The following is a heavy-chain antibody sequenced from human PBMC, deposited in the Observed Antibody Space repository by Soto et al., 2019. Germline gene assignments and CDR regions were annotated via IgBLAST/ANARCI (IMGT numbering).Heavy chain of an antibody. D-gene: IGHD1-20*01. CDR3: ARGTDEGITGTIYYYGMDV. CDR2: TYYRSKWYN. CDR1: GDSVSSNSAA. Sequence: SQTLSLTCAISGDSVSSNSAAWNWIRQSPSRGLEWLGRTYYRSKWYNDYAVSVKSRITINPDTSKNQFSLQLNSVTPEDTAVYYCARGTDEGITGTIYYYGMDVWGQGTTGTVS. V-gene: IGHV6-1*01. J-gene: IGHJ6*02.